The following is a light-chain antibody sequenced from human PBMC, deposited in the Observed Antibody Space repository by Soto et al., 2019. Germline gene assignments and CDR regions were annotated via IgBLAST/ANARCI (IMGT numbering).Light chain of an antibody. CDR3: QQYGSSPWT. J-gene: IGKJ1*01. V-gene: IGKV3-20*01. CDR2: GAS. CDR1: QGVSGSY. Sequence: EIVLTQSPGTLSLSPGERATLSCRASQGVSGSYLAWFQQKPGQPPRLLIYGASNRAPGIPDRFSGSGSGTDFTITISRMETEDVEVYFCQQYGSSPWTFGQGTKVDIK.